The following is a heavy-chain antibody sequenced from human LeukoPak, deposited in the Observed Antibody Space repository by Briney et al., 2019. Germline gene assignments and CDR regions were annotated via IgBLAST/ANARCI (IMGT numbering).Heavy chain of an antibody. CDR2: INHSGST. J-gene: IGHJ4*02. CDR1: GGSVSSGSYY. D-gene: IGHD3-3*01. CDR3: ARGGRGFYDFWSGKGGNYFDY. V-gene: IGHV4-61*01. Sequence: SETLSLTCTVSGGSVSSGSYYWSWIRQPPGKGLEWIGEINHSGSTNYNPSLKSRVTISVDTSRNQFSLKLSSVTAADTAVYYCARGGRGFYDFWSGKGGNYFDYWGQGTLVTVSS.